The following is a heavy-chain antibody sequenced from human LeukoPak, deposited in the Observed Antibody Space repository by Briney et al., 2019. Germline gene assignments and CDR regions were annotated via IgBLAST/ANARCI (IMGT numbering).Heavy chain of an antibody. CDR2: ISSSSNSI. V-gene: IGHV3-48*01. CDR1: GFTFSIYS. CDR3: ARDNWNYEAPDY. D-gene: IGHD1-7*01. Sequence: GGSLRLSCAASGFTFSIYSMNWVRQAPGKGLERVSYISSSSNSIYYADSVKGRFTISRDNAKNSLYLQMNSLRAEDTAVYYCARDNWNYEAPDYWGQGTLVTVSS. J-gene: IGHJ4*02.